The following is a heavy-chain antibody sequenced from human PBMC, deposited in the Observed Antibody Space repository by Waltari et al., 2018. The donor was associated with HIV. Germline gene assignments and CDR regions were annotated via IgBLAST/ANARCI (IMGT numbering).Heavy chain of an antibody. J-gene: IGHJ4*02. CDR3: ARDQRWLLAANFDY. Sequence: EVHLVESGGGLVQPGGSLRLSCEGSGFTFSRYWMSWVRQAPGKGLECVTNIKQDGSDKHYVDAVKGRFTISRDNAKNSLYLQMNSLRAEDTAVYYCARDQRWLLAANFDYWGQGTLVTVSS. CDR2: IKQDGSDK. D-gene: IGHD6-25*01. CDR1: GFTFSRYW. V-gene: IGHV3-7*01.